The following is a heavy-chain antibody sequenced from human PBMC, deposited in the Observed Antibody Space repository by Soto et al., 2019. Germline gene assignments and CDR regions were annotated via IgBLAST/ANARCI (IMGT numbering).Heavy chain of an antibody. Sequence: QVQLVESGGGVVQPGRSLRLSCAASGFPFSSYGMHWVRQAPGKGLDWVALISYDGSKKYYADSVKGRFTISRDNSKQTLYLQMCSLRAEDTAVYYCAGGQDYVDYCGQGTLVSVSS. CDR1: GFPFSSYG. J-gene: IGHJ4*02. V-gene: IGHV3-30*03. CDR2: ISYDGSKK. D-gene: IGHD2-15*01. CDR3: AGGQDYVDY.